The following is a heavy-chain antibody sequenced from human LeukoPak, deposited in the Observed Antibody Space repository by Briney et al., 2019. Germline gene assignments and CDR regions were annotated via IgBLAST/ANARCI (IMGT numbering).Heavy chain of an antibody. J-gene: IGHJ5*02. CDR2: MNPNSGNT. Sequence: ASVKVSCKASGYTFTSYDINWVRQATGQGLEWMGWMNPNSGNTGYAQKFQGRVTITRNTSISTAYMELSSLRSEDTAVYYCARVDPTYYYDSSGPNWFDPWGQGTLVTVSS. V-gene: IGHV1-8*01. D-gene: IGHD3-22*01. CDR1: GYTFTSYD. CDR3: ARVDPTYYYDSSGPNWFDP.